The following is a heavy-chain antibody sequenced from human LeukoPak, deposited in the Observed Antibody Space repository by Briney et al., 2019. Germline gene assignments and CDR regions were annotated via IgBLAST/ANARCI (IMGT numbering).Heavy chain of an antibody. J-gene: IGHJ4*02. CDR1: GFTFSSYW. D-gene: IGHD5-18*01. V-gene: IGHV3-30*18. CDR2: ISYDGSNK. CDR3: AKDNGSKLWLDY. Sequence: GGSLRLSCAASGFTFSSYWMSWVRQAPGKGLEWVAVISYDGSNKYYADSVKGRFTISRDNSKNTLYLQMNSLRAEDTAVYYWAKDNGSKLWLDYWGQGTLVTVSS.